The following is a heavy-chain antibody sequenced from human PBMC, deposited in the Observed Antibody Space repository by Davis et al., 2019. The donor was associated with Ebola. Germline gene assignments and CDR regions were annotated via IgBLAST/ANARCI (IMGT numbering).Heavy chain of an antibody. Sequence: MPGGSLRLSCAVYGGSFSGYYWSWIRQPPGKGLEWIGEINHSGSTNYNPSLKSRVTISVDTSKNQFSLKLSSVTAADTAVYYCARARREITMVRGVPTGYYGMDVWGQGTTVTVSS. V-gene: IGHV4-34*01. CDR3: ARARREITMVRGVPTGYYGMDV. D-gene: IGHD3-10*01. CDR2: INHSGST. CDR1: GGSFSGYY. J-gene: IGHJ6*02.